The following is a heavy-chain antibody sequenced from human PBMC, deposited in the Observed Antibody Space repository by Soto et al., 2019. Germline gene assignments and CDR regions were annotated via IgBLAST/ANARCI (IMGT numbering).Heavy chain of an antibody. CDR2: ISAYNGNT. Sequence: QVQLVQSGAEVKKPGASVKVSCKASGYNFTSYGISWVRQAPGQGLEWMGWISAYNGNTNYAQKLQGRVTMTTDTSTSTAYMELRSLRSDDTAVYYCARDLGGDYDYIWGSYRYEYFQHWGQGTLVTVSS. J-gene: IGHJ1*01. CDR3: ARDLGGDYDYIWGSYRYEYFQH. D-gene: IGHD3-16*02. V-gene: IGHV1-18*01. CDR1: GYNFTSYG.